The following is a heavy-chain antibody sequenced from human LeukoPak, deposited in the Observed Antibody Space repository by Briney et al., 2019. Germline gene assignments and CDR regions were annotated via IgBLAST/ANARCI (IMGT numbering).Heavy chain of an antibody. J-gene: IGHJ4*02. CDR2: ISGSGGSR. CDR1: GFTFSNYA. D-gene: IGHD3-9*01. V-gene: IGHV3-23*01. Sequence: GGSLRLSCAASGFTFSNYAMSCVRQVPGKGLEWVSVISGSGGSRYYADSVKGRFTISRDNSKNTLYLQMNSLKTEDTAVYYCTTDFRYFVVYWGQGTLVTVSS. CDR3: TTDFRYFVVY.